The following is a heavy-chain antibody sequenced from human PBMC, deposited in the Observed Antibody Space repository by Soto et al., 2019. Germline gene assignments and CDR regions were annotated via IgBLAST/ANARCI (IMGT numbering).Heavy chain of an antibody. V-gene: IGHV1-58*01. CDR1: GFTFTSSA. CDR3: AAPEIGLRYFDWLSMDV. D-gene: IGHD3-9*01. CDR2: IVVGSGNT. Sequence: GASVKVSCKASGFTFTSSAVQWVRQARGQRLEWKGWIVVGSGNTNYAQKFKEKVTITRDMSTSTAYMELSSLRSEDTALYYCAAPEIGLRYFDWLSMDVWGQGTTVTVSS. J-gene: IGHJ6*02.